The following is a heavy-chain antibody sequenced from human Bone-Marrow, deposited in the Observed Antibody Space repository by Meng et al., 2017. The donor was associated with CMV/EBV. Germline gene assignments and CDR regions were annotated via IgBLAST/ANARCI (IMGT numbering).Heavy chain of an antibody. CDR3: AKGWSGYHNWFDP. Sequence: GGSLRLSCAASGFTFSSYSMNWVRQAPGKGLEWVSVIYSGGSSTYYADSVKGRFTISRDNSKNTLYLQMNSLRAEDTAVYYCAKGWSGYHNWFDPWGQGTLVTVSS. V-gene: IGHV3-23*03. CDR1: GFTFSSYS. J-gene: IGHJ5*02. D-gene: IGHD3-3*01. CDR2: IYSGGSST.